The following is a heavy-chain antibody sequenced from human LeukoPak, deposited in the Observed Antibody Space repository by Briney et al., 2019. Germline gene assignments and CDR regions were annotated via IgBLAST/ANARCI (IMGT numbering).Heavy chain of an antibody. J-gene: IGHJ5*02. CDR3: ARLTGYCSGGSCSDWFDP. D-gene: IGHD2-15*01. CDR1: GFTFSSYW. V-gene: IGHV3-7*01. Sequence: GGSLRLSCAASGFTFSSYWMSWVRQAPGKGLEWVVNIKQDGSEKYYVDSVKGRFTISRDNAKNSLYLQMNSLRAEDTAVYYRARLTGYCSGGSCSDWFDPWGQGTLVTVSS. CDR2: IKQDGSEK.